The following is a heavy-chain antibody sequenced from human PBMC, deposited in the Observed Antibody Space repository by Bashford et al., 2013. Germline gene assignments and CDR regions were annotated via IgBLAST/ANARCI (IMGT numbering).Heavy chain of an antibody. Sequence: GGSLRLSCAASGFTFSDYWMNWVRQAPGKGLVWVSRINGDGSSTDYGDSVKGRFSISRDNAKNAVYLQMNSLRAEDTAVYYCARMGDYDSSGYYGFLQHWGQGTLITVSS. CDR2: INGDGSST. V-gene: IGHV3-74*01. J-gene: IGHJ1*01. CDR1: GFTFSDYW. D-gene: IGHD3-22*01. CDR3: ARMGDYDSSGYYGFLQH.